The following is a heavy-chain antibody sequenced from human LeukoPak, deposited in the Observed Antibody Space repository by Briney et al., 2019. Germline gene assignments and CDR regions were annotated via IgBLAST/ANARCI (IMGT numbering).Heavy chain of an antibody. CDR2: ISSSSNTI. CDR1: GFTFSTYS. CDR3: ARDNLLGNYCYFAMDV. J-gene: IGHJ6*02. D-gene: IGHD7-27*01. V-gene: IGHV3-48*02. Sequence: GGSLRLSCAASGFTFSTYSMNWVRQAPGKGLEWVSYISSSSNTIYYADSVKGRFTISRDNAKNSLYLQMNSLRDEDTAVYYCARDNLLGNYCYFAMDVWGQGTTVTASS.